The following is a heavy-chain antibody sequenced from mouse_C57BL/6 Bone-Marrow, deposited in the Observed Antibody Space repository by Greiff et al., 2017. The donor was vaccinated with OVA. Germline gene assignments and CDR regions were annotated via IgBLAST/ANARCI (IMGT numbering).Heavy chain of an antibody. CDR3: ARKDYAMYY. J-gene: IGHJ4*01. CDR2: IWTGGGT. Sequence: VKLVESGPGLVAPSQSLSITCTVSGFSFTSYAISWVRQPPGKGLEWLGVIWTGGGTNYNSALKSKGIISKDNSNGQVFLKINSLQTDDTARYYCARKDYAMYYWGQGTSVTVSS. CDR1: GFSFTSYA. V-gene: IGHV2-9-1*01.